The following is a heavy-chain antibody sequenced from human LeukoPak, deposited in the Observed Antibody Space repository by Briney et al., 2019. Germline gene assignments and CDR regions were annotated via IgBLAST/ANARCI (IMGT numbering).Heavy chain of an antibody. CDR2: INTNTGNP. Sequence: EASVKVSCKASGYTFTSYAMNWVRQAPGQGLEWMGWINTNTGNPTYAQGFTGRFVFSLDTSVSTTYLQISSLKAEDTAVYFCARAFQSLGGLSLPDYWGQGTLVTVSS. D-gene: IGHD3-16*02. CDR1: GYTFTSYA. J-gene: IGHJ4*02. V-gene: IGHV7-4-1*02. CDR3: ARAFQSLGGLSLPDY.